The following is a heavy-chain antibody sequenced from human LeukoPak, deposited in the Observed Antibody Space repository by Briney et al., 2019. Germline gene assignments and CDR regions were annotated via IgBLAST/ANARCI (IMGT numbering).Heavy chain of an antibody. D-gene: IGHD3-22*01. V-gene: IGHV4-61*10. Sequence: PSQTLSLTCTVSGGSISSGSYYWSWIRQPAGKGLEWIGYIYYSGSTNYNPSLKSRVTISVDTSKNQFSLKLSSVTAADTAVYYCARVPGLPPYDSSGYDGFYFDYWGQGTLVTVSS. CDR3: ARVPGLPPYDSSGYDGFYFDY. CDR1: GGSISSGSYY. J-gene: IGHJ4*02. CDR2: IYYSGST.